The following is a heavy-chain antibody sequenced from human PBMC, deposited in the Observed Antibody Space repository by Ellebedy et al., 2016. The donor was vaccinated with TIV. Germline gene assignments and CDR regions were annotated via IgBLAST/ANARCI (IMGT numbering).Heavy chain of an antibody. CDR1: GFTFSSYD. Sequence: PGGSLRLSCAASGFTFSSYDMHWVRQAPGKGLEWVSAISTAGDTYYPASVKGRFTISRENAKNSLYLQMNSLRAGDTGVYYCARAYRGWFDPWGQGTLVTVSS. CDR2: ISTAGDT. J-gene: IGHJ5*02. D-gene: IGHD1-14*01. V-gene: IGHV3-13*01. CDR3: ARAYRGWFDP.